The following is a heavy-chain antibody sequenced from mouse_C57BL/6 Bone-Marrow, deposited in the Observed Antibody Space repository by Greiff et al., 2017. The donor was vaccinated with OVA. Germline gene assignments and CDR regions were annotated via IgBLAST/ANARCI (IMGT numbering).Heavy chain of an antibody. V-gene: IGHV1-76*01. CDR1: GYTFTDYY. D-gene: IGHD3-3*01. J-gene: IGHJ2*01. Sequence: VHLVESGAELVRPGASVKLSCKASGYTFTDYYINWVKQRPGQGLEWIARIYPGSGNTYYNEKFKGKATLTAEKSSSTAYMQLSSLTSEDSAVYFCARGGTDYWGQGTTLTVSS. CDR3: ARGGTDY. CDR2: IYPGSGNT.